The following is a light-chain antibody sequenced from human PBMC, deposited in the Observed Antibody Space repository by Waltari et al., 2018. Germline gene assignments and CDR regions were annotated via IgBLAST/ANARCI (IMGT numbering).Light chain of an antibody. CDR3: QQGANYPRT. Sequence: DIQISQSPSSLSASVGDRVTIPSRARQGISSYLDWYQVNPGKAPKLRINDADTLVSGVPSRFSGSGSGSEFTLSINSLQPEDFATYYCQQGANYPRTFGGGTKVEI. V-gene: IGKV1-9*01. CDR2: DAD. CDR1: QGISSY. J-gene: IGKJ4*01.